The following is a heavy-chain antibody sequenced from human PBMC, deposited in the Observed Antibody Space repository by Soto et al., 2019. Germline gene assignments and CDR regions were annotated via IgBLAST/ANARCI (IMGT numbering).Heavy chain of an antibody. CDR3: ARIYGDYGAYYFDY. CDR1: GGSISSSSYY. V-gene: IGHV4-39*01. Sequence: PSETLSLTCTDSGGSISSSSYYWGWIRQRPGKGLDGIGSIYFSGSTYYNPSLKSRVTISVDASKNQFSLKLSSVTAADTAVYYCARIYGDYGAYYFDYWGQGTLVTVS. D-gene: IGHD4-17*01. J-gene: IGHJ4*02. CDR2: IYFSGST.